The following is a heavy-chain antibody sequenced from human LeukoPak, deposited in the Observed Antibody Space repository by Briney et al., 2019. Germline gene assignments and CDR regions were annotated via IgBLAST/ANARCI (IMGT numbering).Heavy chain of an antibody. V-gene: IGHV3-23*01. CDR1: GFTFSSYA. D-gene: IGHD3-3*01. CDR2: ISGSGGST. CDR3: AKGIRFLEWFDYYYMDV. Sequence: PGGSLRLSCAASGFTFSSYAMSWVRQAPGKGLEWVSAISGSGGSTYYADSVKGRFTISRDNSKNTLYLQMNSLRAEDTAVYYCAKGIRFLEWFDYYYMDVRGKGTTVTVSS. J-gene: IGHJ6*03.